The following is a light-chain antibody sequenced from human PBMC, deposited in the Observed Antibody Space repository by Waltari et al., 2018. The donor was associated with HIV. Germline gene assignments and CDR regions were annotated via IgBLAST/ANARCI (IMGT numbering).Light chain of an antibody. CDR2: WAS. J-gene: IGKJ1*01. CDR1: RCVLYCSNNRNY. V-gene: IGKV4-1*01. Sequence: DISLTQSSDSLAVSLGVSAIINCKSSRCVLYCSNNRNYLACYQQKPGQSPQQLIYWASTRESVIPDRCSGSGSGTDFTHAISSLRAEDVAVYYCQQYYTTPRTFGQGTKVEVK. CDR3: QQYYTTPRT.